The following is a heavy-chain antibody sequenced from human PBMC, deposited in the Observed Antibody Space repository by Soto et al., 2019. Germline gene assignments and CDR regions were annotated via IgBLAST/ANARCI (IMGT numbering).Heavy chain of an antibody. V-gene: IGHV1-8*01. D-gene: IGHD2-2*01. CDR3: ARRLGGYCSSTSCPSYSFDY. J-gene: IGHJ4*02. CDR1: GYTFTRYD. CDR2: INPNSGNT. Sequence: GSVKVSCKTCGYTFTRYDINLVRQATGQGLEWIGWINPNSGNTGYAQKFQGRVTMTRNTSISTAYMELSSLRSEDTAVYYCARRLGGYCSSTSCPSYSFDYWGQGALVTVSS.